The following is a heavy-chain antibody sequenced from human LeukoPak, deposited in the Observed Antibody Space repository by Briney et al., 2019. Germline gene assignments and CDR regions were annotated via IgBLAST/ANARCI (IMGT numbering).Heavy chain of an antibody. J-gene: IGHJ6*02. V-gene: IGHV7-4-1*02. Sequence: ASVNVSCKASGYTFTSYAMNWVRQAPGQGLEWMGWINTNTGNPTYAQGFTGRFVFSLDTSVSTAYLQISSLKAEDTAVYYCASPLRDGYTAYYYYGMDVWGQGTTVTVSS. CDR1: GYTFTSYA. CDR2: INTNTGNP. CDR3: ASPLRDGYTAYYYYGMDV. D-gene: IGHD5-24*01.